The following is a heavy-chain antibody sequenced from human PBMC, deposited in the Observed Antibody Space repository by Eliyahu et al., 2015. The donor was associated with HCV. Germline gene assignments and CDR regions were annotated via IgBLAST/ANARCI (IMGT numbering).Heavy chain of an antibody. D-gene: IGHD6-13*01. V-gene: IGHV1-18*01. CDR1: GYTFTXXG. Sequence: QVQLVQSGAEVKKPGAXXKVSXXASGYTFTXXGISWVRQAPGQGLEXMGWISAYNGNTNYAQKLQGRVTMTTDTSTSTAYMELRSLRSDDTAVYYCARDNRASSSWYPDYWGQGTLVTVSS. CDR3: ARDNRASSSWYPDY. CDR2: ISAYNGNT. J-gene: IGHJ4*02.